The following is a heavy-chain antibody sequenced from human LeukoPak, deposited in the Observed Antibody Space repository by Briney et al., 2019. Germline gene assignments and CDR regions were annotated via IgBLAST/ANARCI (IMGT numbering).Heavy chain of an antibody. D-gene: IGHD6-19*01. CDR1: GFTFSNAW. Sequence: PGGSLRLSCAASGFTFSNAWMNWVRQAPGKGLEWVGRIKSKTDGGTTDYAAPVKGRFTISRGDSKNTLYLQMNSLKTEDTAVYYCTSRRAVAGTDYWGQGTLVTVSS. CDR3: TSRRAVAGTDY. J-gene: IGHJ4*02. V-gene: IGHV3-15*07. CDR2: IKSKTDGGTT.